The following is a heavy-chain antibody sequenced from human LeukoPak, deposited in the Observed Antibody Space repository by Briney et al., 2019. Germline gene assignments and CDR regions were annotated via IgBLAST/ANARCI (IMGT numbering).Heavy chain of an antibody. CDR2: MSPASGNT. J-gene: IGHJ3*02. D-gene: IGHD3-22*01. CDR1: GYTFTSYD. V-gene: IGHV1-8*01. CDR3: ARNYYDSSGYLGAFDI. Sequence: ASVKVSCKASGYTFTSYDLNWVRRATGQGLEWMGWMSPASGNTGYAQEFQGRVTMTRDTSVSTAYMELNSLRSEDTAVYYCARNYYDSSGYLGAFDIWGQGTMVTVSS.